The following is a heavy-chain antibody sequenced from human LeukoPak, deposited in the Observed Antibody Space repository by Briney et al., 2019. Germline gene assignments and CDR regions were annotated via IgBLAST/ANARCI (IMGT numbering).Heavy chain of an antibody. CDR1: GGSISSGDYY. D-gene: IGHD3-10*01. V-gene: IGHV4-30-4*01. Sequence: SETLSLTCTVSGGSISSGDYYWSWIRQPPGKGLEWIGYIYYSGSTYYNPSLKSRVTISVDTSKNQFSLKLSSVTAADTAVYYCARVLRGSHAFDIRGQGTMVTVSS. CDR2: IYYSGST. CDR3: ARVLRGSHAFDI. J-gene: IGHJ3*02.